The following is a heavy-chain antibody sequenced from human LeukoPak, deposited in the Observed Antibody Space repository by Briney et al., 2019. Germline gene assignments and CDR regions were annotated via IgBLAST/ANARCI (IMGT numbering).Heavy chain of an antibody. Sequence: PGGSLRLSCAASGFTFDDYTMHWVRQAPGKGLEWVSLISWDGSTTYYADSVKGRFTISRDNSKNSLYLQMNSLRTEDTALYYCAKKGYGGRSGGAYFDYWGQGTLVTVSS. V-gene: IGHV3-43*01. CDR3: AKKGYGGRSGGAYFDY. D-gene: IGHD4-23*01. CDR1: GFTFDDYT. CDR2: ISWDGSTT. J-gene: IGHJ4*02.